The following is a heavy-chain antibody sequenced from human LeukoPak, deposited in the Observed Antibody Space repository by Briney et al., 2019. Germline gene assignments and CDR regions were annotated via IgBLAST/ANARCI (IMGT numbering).Heavy chain of an antibody. CDR2: ISDNGGST. CDR3: ARDSDGYNWVVYYYMDV. V-gene: IGHV3-23*01. J-gene: IGHJ6*03. Sequence: GSLRLSCAASGFTFSSYAMSWVRQAPGKGLEWVSGISDNGGSTNYVDSVKGRLTISRDNSKSTLYLQMNSLRAEDTAVYYCARDSDGYNWVVYYYMDVWGKGTTVTVSS. D-gene: IGHD5-24*01. CDR1: GFTFSSYA.